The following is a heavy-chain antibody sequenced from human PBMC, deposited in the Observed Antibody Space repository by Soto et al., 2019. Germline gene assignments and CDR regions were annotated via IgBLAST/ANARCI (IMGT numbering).Heavy chain of an antibody. D-gene: IGHD2-8*01. CDR2: ISPSGSP. V-gene: IGHV4-30-2*01. CDR1: GGSVNSGGCS. CDR3: ARGVLA. Sequence: SETLSLTCSVSGGSVNSGGCSWSWIQQPPGKGLEWIGFISPSGSPAYNPSLKSRVTISVDRSNNQISLELSSVTAADTAVYYCARGVLAWGPGTLVTVSS. J-gene: IGHJ5*02.